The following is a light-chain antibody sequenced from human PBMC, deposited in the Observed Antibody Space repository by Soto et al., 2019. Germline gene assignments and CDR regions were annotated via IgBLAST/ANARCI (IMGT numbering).Light chain of an antibody. V-gene: IGLV4-69*01. CDR2: LNSGGSH. CDR1: SGHSNYA. Sequence: QPVLTQSPSASASLGASVKLTCTLSSGHSNYAIAWHQQQSEKGPRYLMKLNSGGSHSKGDGIPDRFSGSSSGAERYLTISSLQSEDEADYSCQTWGSGIVVFGGGTKLTVL. CDR3: QTWGSGIVV. J-gene: IGLJ2*01.